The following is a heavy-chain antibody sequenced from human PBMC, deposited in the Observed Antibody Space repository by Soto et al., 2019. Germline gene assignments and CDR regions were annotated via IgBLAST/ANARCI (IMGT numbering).Heavy chain of an antibody. CDR3: ARGARITLVRGSLFYQNHAFDI. CDR2: INHSGST. Sequence: YNKRWIRQHSGKGLEWIGEINHSGSTNYNPSLKSRVTISVDTSKNQFSLKLSSVTAADTAVYYCARGARITLVRGSLFYQNHAFDI. CDR1: YN. V-gene: IGHV4-34*01. D-gene: IGHD3-10*01. J-gene: IGHJ3*02.